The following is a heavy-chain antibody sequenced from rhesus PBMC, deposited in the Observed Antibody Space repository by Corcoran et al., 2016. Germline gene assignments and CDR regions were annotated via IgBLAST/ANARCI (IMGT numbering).Heavy chain of an antibody. Sequence: QGQLQESGPGLVKPSETLSLTCSVSGYSISSGYGWSWIRQFPGKGLEWIGEIGGGGGETKKNPSLGSRVTISKDTTKNQFSLTLTSVVAADTAVYYCVRHPEHANFEYRFPVWGAGVLVTVSS. J-gene: IGHJ5-1*01. D-gene: IGHD4-17*01. V-gene: IGHV4-127*01. CDR1: GYSISSGYG. CDR2: IGGGGGET. CDR3: VRHPEHANFEYRFPV.